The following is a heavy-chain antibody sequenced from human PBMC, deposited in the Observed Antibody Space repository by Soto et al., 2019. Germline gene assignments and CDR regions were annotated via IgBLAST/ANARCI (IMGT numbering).Heavy chain of an antibody. CDR3: ARDLVPAAYFDY. D-gene: IGHD2-2*01. V-gene: IGHV3-33*01. Sequence: PGGSLRLSCAASGFTFSSYGMHWVRQAPGKGLEWVAVIWYDGSNKYYADSVKGRFTISRDNSKNTLYLQMNSLRAEDTAVYYCARDLVPAAYFDYWGQGTLVTVSS. J-gene: IGHJ4*02. CDR2: IWYDGSNK. CDR1: GFTFSSYG.